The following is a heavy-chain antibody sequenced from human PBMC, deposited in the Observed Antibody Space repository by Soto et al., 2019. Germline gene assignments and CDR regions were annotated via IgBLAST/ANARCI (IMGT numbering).Heavy chain of an antibody. CDR3: TRSRRSILMVYGFGGMDV. V-gene: IGHV3-23*01. D-gene: IGHD2-8*01. J-gene: IGHJ6*02. CDR1: GFTVGSHA. CDR2: MIGSGDGT. Sequence: GESLRLSCPASGFTVGSHAMSWVRQPPGKGMEWVSSMIGSGDGTYYGDSVKGQLTIARDSTSSTLYLQMDNLRGEDTAVYFCTRSRRSILMVYGFGGMDVWGQGTTVTVSS.